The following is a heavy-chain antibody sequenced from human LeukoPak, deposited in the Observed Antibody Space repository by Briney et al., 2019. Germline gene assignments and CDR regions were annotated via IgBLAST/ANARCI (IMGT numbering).Heavy chain of an antibody. J-gene: IGHJ5*02. CDR1: GYTFNNYG. CDR3: ASEGMTTVTHTGTQTGSTYFDP. D-gene: IGHD4-17*01. V-gene: IGHV1-69*13. Sequence: ASVKVSCKXSGYTFNNYGISWVRQAPGQGLEWMGGIIPIFGTANYAQKFQGRVTITADESTSTAYMELSSLRSEDTAVYYCASEGMTTVTHTGTQTGSTYFDPWGQGTLVTVSS. CDR2: IIPIFGTA.